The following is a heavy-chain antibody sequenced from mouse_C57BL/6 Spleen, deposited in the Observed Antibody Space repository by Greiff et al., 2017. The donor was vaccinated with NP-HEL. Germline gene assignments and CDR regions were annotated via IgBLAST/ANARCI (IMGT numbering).Heavy chain of an antibody. V-gene: IGHV5-9*01. CDR1: GFTFSSYT. D-gene: IGHD1-1*01. CDR2: ISGGGGNT. CDR3: ASTTVVGAMDY. J-gene: IGHJ4*01. Sequence: EVKLVESGGGLVKPGGSLKLSCAASGFTFSSYTMSWVRQTPEKRLEWVATISGGGGNTYYPDSVKGRFTISRDNAKNTRYLQMSSLRSEDTALYYCASTTVVGAMDYWGQGTSVTVSS.